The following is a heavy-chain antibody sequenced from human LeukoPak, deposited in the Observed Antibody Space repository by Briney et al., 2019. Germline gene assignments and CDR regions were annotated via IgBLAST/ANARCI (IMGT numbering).Heavy chain of an antibody. D-gene: IGHD1-14*01. J-gene: IGHJ4*02. V-gene: IGHV3-21*01. CDR3: ARDPSQLPGLGY. CDR2: ISSSSSYI. Sequence: TGGSLRLSCAASGFTFSSYSMNWVRQAPGKGLEWVSSISSSSSYIYYADSVKGRFTISRDNAKNSLYLQMNSLRAEDTAVYYCARDPSQLPGLGYWGQGTLVTVSS. CDR1: GFTFSSYS.